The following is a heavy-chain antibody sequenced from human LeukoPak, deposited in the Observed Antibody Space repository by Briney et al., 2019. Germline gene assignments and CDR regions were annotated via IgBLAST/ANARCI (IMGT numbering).Heavy chain of an antibody. CDR1: GFTFSSYS. CDR3: AREGRGCSGGSCYYYYYYMDV. J-gene: IGHJ6*03. CDR2: ISSSSRYI. Sequence: GGSLRLSCEASGFTFSSYSMNWVRQAPGKGLEWVSYISSSSRYIYYADSVKGGFTISRDNAKKSLYMQMNSLRAEDTAVYYCAREGRGCSGGSCYYYYYYMDVWGKGTTVTVSS. V-gene: IGHV3-21*01. D-gene: IGHD2-15*01.